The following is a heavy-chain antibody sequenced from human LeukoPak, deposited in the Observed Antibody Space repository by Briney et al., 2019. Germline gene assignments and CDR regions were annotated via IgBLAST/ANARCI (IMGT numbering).Heavy chain of an antibody. J-gene: IGHJ4*02. CDR1: GGTFSSYA. D-gene: IGHD3-22*01. CDR3: EMGYYDSSGYSPFDY. CDR2: IIPILGIA. V-gene: IGHV1-69*04. Sequence: SVKVSCKASGGTFSSYAISWVRQAPGQGLEWMGRIIPILGIANYAQKFQGRVTITADKSTSTAYMELSSLRSEDTAVYYCEMGYYDSSGYSPFDYWGQGTLVTVSS.